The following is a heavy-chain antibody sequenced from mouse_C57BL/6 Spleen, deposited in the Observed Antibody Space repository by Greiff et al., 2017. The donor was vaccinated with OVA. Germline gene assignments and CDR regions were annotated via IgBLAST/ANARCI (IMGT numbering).Heavy chain of an antibody. D-gene: IGHD4-1*01. J-gene: IGHJ4*01. CDR2: IDPSDSET. Sequence: QVQLKQPGAELVRPGSSVKLSCKASGYTFTSYWMHWVKQRPIQGLEWIGNIDPSDSETHYNQKFKDKATLTVDKSSSTAYMQLSSLTSEDSAVYYCASGSNWDDYYAMDYWGQGTSVTVSS. CDR3: ASGSNWDDYYAMDY. V-gene: IGHV1-52*01. CDR1: GYTFTSYW.